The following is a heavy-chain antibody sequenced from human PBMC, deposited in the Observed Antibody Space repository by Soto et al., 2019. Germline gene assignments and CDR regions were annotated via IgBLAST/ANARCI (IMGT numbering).Heavy chain of an antibody. D-gene: IGHD6-13*01. V-gene: IGHV1-69*01. J-gene: IGHJ4*02. CDR3: ATSTSSSWQNDY. CDR2: IIPIFETA. CDR1: GGTFNTFA. Sequence: QVQLEQSGAEVKKPGSSVKVSCKASGGTFNTFAISWVRQAPGQGLEWIGGIIPIFETANYAQRLQDRLTITADESTRTAYMELIRLTSDDTAIYFCATSTSSSWQNDYWGLGTLVVVSS.